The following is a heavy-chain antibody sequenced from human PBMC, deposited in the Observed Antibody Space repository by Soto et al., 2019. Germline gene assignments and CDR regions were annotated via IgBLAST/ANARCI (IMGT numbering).Heavy chain of an antibody. CDR3: AREGGYDSSGYYSYYYYGMDV. Sequence: ASVKVSCKASGYTFTSYGISWVRQAPGQGLEWMGWISAYNGKTNYAQKLQGRVTVNTDSSTSTDYMKQTSLRSKDTPVYYCAREGGYDSSGYYSYYYYGMDVWGQGTTVTVSS. CDR2: ISAYNGKT. J-gene: IGHJ6*02. V-gene: IGHV1-18*04. D-gene: IGHD3-22*01. CDR1: GYTFTSYG.